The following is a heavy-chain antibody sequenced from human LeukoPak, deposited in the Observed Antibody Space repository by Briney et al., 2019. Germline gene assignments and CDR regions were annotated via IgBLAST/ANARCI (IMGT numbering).Heavy chain of an antibody. V-gene: IGHV4-34*01. J-gene: IGHJ6*03. CDR2: INHSGST. CDR1: GGSISSYY. Sequence: SETLSLTCTVSGGSISSYYWSWIRQPPGKGLEWIGEINHSGSTNYNPSLKSRVTISVDTSKNQFSLKLSSVTAADTAVYSCARTISMADKFSRYYYYYYMDVWGKGTTVTVSS. CDR3: ARTISMADKFSRYYYYYYMDV. D-gene: IGHD3-10*01.